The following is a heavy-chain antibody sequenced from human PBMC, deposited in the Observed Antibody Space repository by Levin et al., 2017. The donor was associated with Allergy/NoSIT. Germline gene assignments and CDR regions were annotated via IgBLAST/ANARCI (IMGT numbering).Heavy chain of an antibody. CDR1: GFTFRTFW. CDR3: ARDHDGEDEYFDF. J-gene: IGHJ4*02. CDR2: IKQDGSDK. D-gene: IGHD3-10*01. V-gene: IGHV3-7*01. Sequence: QPGGSLRLSCAASGFTFRTFWMAWVRQAPGKGPEWVANIKQDGSDKYYVDSVEGRFTVSRDNAKNSLYLQMNSLRVEDTAVYYCARDHDGEDEYFDFWGQGTLVNVSS.